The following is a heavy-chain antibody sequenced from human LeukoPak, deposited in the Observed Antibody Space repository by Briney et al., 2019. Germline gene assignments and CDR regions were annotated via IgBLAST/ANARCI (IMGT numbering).Heavy chain of an antibody. D-gene: IGHD3-22*01. V-gene: IGHV3-48*03. CDR1: GFTFSSYE. J-gene: IGHJ3*02. CDR3: ARYDSSGYYNAFDI. Sequence: GGSLRLSCAASGFTFSSYEMNWVRPAPGKGLEWVSYISSSGSTIYYADSVKGRFTISRDNAKNSLYLQMNSLRAEDTAVYYCARYDSSGYYNAFDIWGQGTMVTVSS. CDR2: ISSSGSTI.